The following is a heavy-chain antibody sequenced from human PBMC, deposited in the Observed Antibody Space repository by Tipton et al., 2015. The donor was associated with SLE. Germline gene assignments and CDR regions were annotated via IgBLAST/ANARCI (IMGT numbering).Heavy chain of an antibody. J-gene: IGHJ6*02. CDR2: INPNSGGT. CDR3: AGGITIFGVVIGAMDV. V-gene: IGHV1-2*02. Sequence: QLVQSGAEVKKPGASVKVSCKASGYTFTGYYMHWVRQAPGQGLEWMGWINPNSGGTNYAQKFQGRVTMTRDTSISTAYMELSRLRSDDTAVYYCAGGITIFGVVIGAMDVWGQGTTVTVSS. CDR1: GYTFTGYY. D-gene: IGHD3-3*01.